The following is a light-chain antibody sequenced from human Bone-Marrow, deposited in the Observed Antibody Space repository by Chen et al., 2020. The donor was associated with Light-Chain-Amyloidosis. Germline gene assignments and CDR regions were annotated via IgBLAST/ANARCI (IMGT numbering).Light chain of an antibody. V-gene: IGKV1-33*01. CDR2: DAS. Sequence: DIQMTQSPSSLSTSVGDRVTITCQASQDISNSLNWYQQKPGKAPKLLIYDASNLETGVPSRFSGSGSGTDFTFTISSLQPEDIATYYCQQYDNLLRFTFGPGTKVDI. J-gene: IGKJ3*01. CDR3: QQYDNLLRFT. CDR1: QDISNS.